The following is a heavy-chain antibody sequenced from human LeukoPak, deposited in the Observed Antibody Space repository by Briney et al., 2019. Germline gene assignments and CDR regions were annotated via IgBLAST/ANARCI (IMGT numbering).Heavy chain of an antibody. CDR2: IKQDGSEK. CDR1: GFTFSSYW. J-gene: IGHJ5*02. CDR3: AREIRGTIFGVVTRWFDP. Sequence: GGSLRLSCAASGFTFSSYWMSWVRQAPGKGLEWVANIKQDGSEKYYVDSVKGRFTISRDNAKNSLYLQMNSLRAADTAVYYCAREIRGTIFGVVTRWFDPWGQGTLVTVSS. D-gene: IGHD3-3*01. V-gene: IGHV3-7*03.